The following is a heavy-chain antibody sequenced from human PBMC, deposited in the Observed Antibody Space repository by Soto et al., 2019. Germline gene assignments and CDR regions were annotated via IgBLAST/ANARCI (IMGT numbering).Heavy chain of an antibody. CDR3: ARGITMVRGVIVFGMDG. J-gene: IGHJ6*02. CDR1: GGSISSDY. V-gene: IGHV4-59*01. CDR2: IYYSGST. Sequence: SETLSLTCTVSGGSISSDYWSWIRQPPGKGLEWIGYIYYSGSTNYNPSLKSRVTISVDTSKNQFSLKLSSVTAADTAVYYCARGITMVRGVIVFGMDGWGQGTTVTVSS. D-gene: IGHD3-10*01.